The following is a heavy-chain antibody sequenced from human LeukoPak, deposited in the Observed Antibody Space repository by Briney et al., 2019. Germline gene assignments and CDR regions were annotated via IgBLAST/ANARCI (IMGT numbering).Heavy chain of an antibody. Sequence: AGGSLRLSCAASGVTFSSHPMHWVRQAPGKGLEYVSRISSNGGSTYYADSVKGRFVISRDNTDNTMYLQMGSLRTEDMGVYYCARSSWCAGPFEFWGQGALVTVSS. D-gene: IGHD4/OR15-4a*01. CDR1: GVTFSSHP. V-gene: IGHV3-64*02. CDR2: ISSNGGST. J-gene: IGHJ4*02. CDR3: ARSSWCAGPFEF.